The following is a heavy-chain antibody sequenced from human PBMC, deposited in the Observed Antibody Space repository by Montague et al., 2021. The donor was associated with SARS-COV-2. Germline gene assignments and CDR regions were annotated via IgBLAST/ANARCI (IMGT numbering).Heavy chain of an antibody. J-gene: IGHJ4*02. V-gene: IGHV2-70*01. Sequence: PALVKPTQTLTLTCTFSGFSLSTSGMCVSWIRQPPGKALEWLALXDWDDDKYYSTSLKTRLTISKDTSKHQVVLTMTNMDPVDTATYYCARIRDYDILTGSYSGFDYWGQGTLVTVSS. D-gene: IGHD3-9*01. CDR3: ARIRDYDILTGSYSGFDY. CDR2: XDWDDDK. CDR1: GFSLSTSGMC.